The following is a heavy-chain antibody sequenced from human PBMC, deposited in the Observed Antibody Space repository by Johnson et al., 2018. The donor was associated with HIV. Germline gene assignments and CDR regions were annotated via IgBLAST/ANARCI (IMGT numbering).Heavy chain of an antibody. CDR2: ISGSGGST. CDR3: ARDHLSSRGAFDI. Sequence: VQLVESGGGLVQPGRYLRLSCAASGFTFSSYAMSWVRQAPGKGLEWVSAISGSGGSTYYADSVKGRFTISRDNSKNTLYLQMNSLRAEDTAVYYCARDHLSSRGAFDIWGQGTMVMVSS. J-gene: IGHJ3*02. CDR1: GFTFSSYA. V-gene: IGHV3-23*04. D-gene: IGHD6-13*01.